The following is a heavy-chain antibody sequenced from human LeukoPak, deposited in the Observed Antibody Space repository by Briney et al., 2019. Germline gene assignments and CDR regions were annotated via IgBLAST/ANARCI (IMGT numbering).Heavy chain of an antibody. J-gene: IGHJ3*02. Sequence: SETLSLTCTVSGGSISSSSYYWGWIRQPPGKGLEWIGSIYYSGSTYYNPSLKSRVIISVDTSKNQFSLKLSSVTAADTAVYYCARGGWEQISFFDIWGQGTMVTVSS. CDR1: GGSISSSSYY. CDR2: IYYSGST. V-gene: IGHV4-39*07. D-gene: IGHD1-26*01. CDR3: ARGGWEQISFFDI.